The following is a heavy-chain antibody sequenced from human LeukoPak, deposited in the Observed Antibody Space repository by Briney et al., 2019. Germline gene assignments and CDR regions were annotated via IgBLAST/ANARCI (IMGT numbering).Heavy chain of an antibody. V-gene: IGHV3-30*02. Sequence: PGGSLRLSCAASGFTFNTYGMHWVRQAPGKGLEWVAFIRYDGSNKYYADSVKGRITISRDNSKNTVNLQMNSLRAEDTAVYYCAKEAGPFDPWGQGTLVTVSS. D-gene: IGHD6-13*01. CDR2: IRYDGSNK. J-gene: IGHJ5*02. CDR3: AKEAGPFDP. CDR1: GFTFNTYG.